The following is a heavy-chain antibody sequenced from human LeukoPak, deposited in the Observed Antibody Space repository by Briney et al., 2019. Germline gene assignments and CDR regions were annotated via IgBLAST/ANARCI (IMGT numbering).Heavy chain of an antibody. Sequence: PSETLSLTCTVSGGSISSGDYYWRWIRQPPGKGLEWIGYIYYSGSTYYNPSLKSRVTISVDTSKNQFSLKLSSVTAADTVVYYCARDSVGGVYWGQGTLVTVSS. J-gene: IGHJ4*02. CDR2: IYYSGST. CDR1: GGSISSGDYY. V-gene: IGHV4-30-4*01. CDR3: ARDSVGGVY. D-gene: IGHD3-10*01.